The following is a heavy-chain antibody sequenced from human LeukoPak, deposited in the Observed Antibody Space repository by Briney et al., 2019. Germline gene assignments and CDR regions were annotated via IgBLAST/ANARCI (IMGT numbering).Heavy chain of an antibody. CDR2: IGEDGSEK. D-gene: IGHD3-22*01. J-gene: IGHJ4*02. CDR1: GFTFSSYS. V-gene: IGHV3-7*03. CDR3: ATLGRHYYDSSGYYYPY. Sequence: GGSLRLSCAASGFTFSSYSMNWVRQAPGKGLEWVANIGEDGSEKYYVDSVKGRFTISRDNSKNTLYLQMNSLRAEDTAVYYCATLGRHYYDSSGYYYPYWGQGTLVTVSS.